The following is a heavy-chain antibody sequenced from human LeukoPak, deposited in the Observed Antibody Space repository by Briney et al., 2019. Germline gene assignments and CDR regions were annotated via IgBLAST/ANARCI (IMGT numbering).Heavy chain of an antibody. CDR2: ISSSSSTI. D-gene: IGHD3-22*01. Sequence: GGSLRLTCAASGFTFSTYSMNWVRKAPGKGLEWVSYISSSSSTIYYADSVKGRFTISRDNAKNSLYLQMNSLRAEDTAVYYCARGSTYYDSSGQVPFDYWGQGTLVTVSS. V-gene: IGHV3-48*01. J-gene: IGHJ4*02. CDR3: ARGSTYYDSSGQVPFDY. CDR1: GFTFSTYS.